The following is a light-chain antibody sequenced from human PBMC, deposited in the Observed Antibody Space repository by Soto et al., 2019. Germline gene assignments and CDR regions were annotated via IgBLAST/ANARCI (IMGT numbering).Light chain of an antibody. J-gene: IGLJ1*01. V-gene: IGLV2-14*01. CDR3: SSYTSSSTLDV. Sequence: QSVLTQPASVSGSPGQSITISCTGTSSEDGGYNYVSWYQQHPGKAPKLMIYEVSNRTSGVSNRFSGSKTGNTASLTISGLQAVDEADYYCSSYTSSSTLDVFGTGTKVTVL. CDR2: EVS. CDR1: SSEDGGYNY.